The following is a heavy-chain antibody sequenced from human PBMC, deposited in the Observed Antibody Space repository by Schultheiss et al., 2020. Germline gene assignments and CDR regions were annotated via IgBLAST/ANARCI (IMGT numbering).Heavy chain of an antibody. D-gene: IGHD6-6*01. CDR3: ARDGESIAARPDY. CDR2: ISSSGSTI. J-gene: IGHJ4*02. CDR1: GFTFSDYY. V-gene: IGHV3-11*04. Sequence: LSLTCAASGFTFSDYYMSWIRQAPGKGLEWVSYISSSGSTIYYADSVKGRFTISRDNAKNSLYLQMNSLRAEDTAVYYCARDGESIAARPDYWGQGTLVTVSS.